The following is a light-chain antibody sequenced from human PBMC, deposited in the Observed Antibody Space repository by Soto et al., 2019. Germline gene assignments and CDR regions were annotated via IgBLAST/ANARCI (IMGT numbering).Light chain of an antibody. CDR3: SSYTSSSTSWV. CDR1: SSDVGGYNY. CDR2: DVG. J-gene: IGLJ3*02. Sequence: QSVLTQPASVSGSPGQSITISCTGTSSDVGGYNYVSWYQQHPGKAPKLMISDVGNRPSGVSNRFSGSKSGNTASLTISGLQAEDEADYYCSSYTSSSTSWVFGGGTKLTVL. V-gene: IGLV2-14*01.